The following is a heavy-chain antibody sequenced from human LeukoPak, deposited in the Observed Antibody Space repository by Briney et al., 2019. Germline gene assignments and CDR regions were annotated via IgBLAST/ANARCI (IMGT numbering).Heavy chain of an antibody. CDR3: ARDIVGIFHAFDI. J-gene: IGHJ3*02. CDR1: GGSISSGGYY. D-gene: IGHD3-22*01. Sequence: SQTLSLTCTVSGGSISSGGYYWSWIRQHPGKGLEWIGYIYYSGSTYYNPSLKSRVTISVDTSKNQFSLKLGSVTAADTAVYYCARDIVGIFHAFDIWGQGTMVTVSS. CDR2: IYYSGST. V-gene: IGHV4-31*03.